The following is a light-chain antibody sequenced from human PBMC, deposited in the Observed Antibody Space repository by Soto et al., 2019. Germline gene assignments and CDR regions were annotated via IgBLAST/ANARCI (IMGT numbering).Light chain of an antibody. V-gene: IGKV1-17*01. CDR3: LQHDTFPHT. J-gene: IGKJ1*01. Sequence: DIEMTQSPSSLSASVGDRVTITCRASQGIRNYLGWYQQKPGKAPKRLIYAATSLESGVPSRFSVSGSGTELTLTISSLQPEDFATYYCLQHDTFPHTFGRGTKLEVK. CDR2: AAT. CDR1: QGIRNY.